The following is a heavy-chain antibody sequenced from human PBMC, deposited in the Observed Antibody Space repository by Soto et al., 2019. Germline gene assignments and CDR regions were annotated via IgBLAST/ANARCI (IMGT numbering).Heavy chain of an antibody. CDR2: IWYDGSNK. CDR1: GFTFSSYG. CDR3: AGDYSPKRGGGMVY. V-gene: IGHV3-33*01. Sequence: QVQLVESGGGVVQPGRSLRLSCAASGFTFSSYGMHWVRQAPGKGLEWVAVIWYDGSNKYYADSVKRRFTISIDNAKTTVYLQMNSLRAEDTAVYYCAGDYSPKRGGGMVYWGQGTLVTVSS. D-gene: IGHD3-16*01. J-gene: IGHJ4*02.